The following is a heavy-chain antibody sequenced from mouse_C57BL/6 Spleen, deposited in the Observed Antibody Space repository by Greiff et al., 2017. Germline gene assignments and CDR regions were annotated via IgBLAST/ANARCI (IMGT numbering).Heavy chain of an antibody. D-gene: IGHD2-5*01. V-gene: IGHV7-3*01. CDR3: ASYAYSNFFDY. CDR1: GFTFTDYY. J-gene: IGHJ2*01. Sequence: EVQLQESGGGLVQPGGSLSLSCAASGFTFTDYYMSWVRQPPGKALEWLGFIRNKANGYTTEYSASVKGRFTISRDNSQSILYLQMNALRAEDSATYYCASYAYSNFFDYWGQGTTLTVSS. CDR2: IRNKANGYTT.